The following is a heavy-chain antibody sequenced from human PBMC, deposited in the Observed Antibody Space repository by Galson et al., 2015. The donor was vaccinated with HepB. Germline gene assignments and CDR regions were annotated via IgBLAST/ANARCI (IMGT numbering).Heavy chain of an antibody. Sequence: SLRLSCAASGFTFGDYAMSWVRQAPGKGLEWVGFIRSKAYGGTTEYAASVKGRFTISRDDSKSIAYLQMNSLKTGDTAVYYCTSGLRYFDWLLSPFDYWGQGTLVTVSS. CDR1: GFTFGDYA. CDR3: TSGLRYFDWLLSPFDY. D-gene: IGHD3-9*01. CDR2: IRSKAYGGTT. V-gene: IGHV3-49*04. J-gene: IGHJ4*02.